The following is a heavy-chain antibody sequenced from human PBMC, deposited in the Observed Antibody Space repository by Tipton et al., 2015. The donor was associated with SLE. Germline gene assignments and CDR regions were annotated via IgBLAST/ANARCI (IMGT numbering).Heavy chain of an antibody. V-gene: IGHV4-59*01. J-gene: IGHJ4*02. CDR1: GGSISSYY. CDR2: IYYSGST. Sequence: LRLSCTVSGGSISSYYWSWIRQPPGKGLEWIGYIYYSGSTNYNPSLKSRVTISVDTSKNQFSLKLSSVTAADTAVYYCARDPGGSYLDNWGQGTLVTVSS. CDR3: ARDPGGSYLDN. D-gene: IGHD1-26*01.